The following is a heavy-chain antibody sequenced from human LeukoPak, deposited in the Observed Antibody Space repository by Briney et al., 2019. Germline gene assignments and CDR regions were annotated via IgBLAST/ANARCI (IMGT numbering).Heavy chain of an antibody. CDR3: ARDFGGNSGFDY. J-gene: IGHJ4*02. CDR2: IYSGGSS. V-gene: IGHV3-53*01. CDR1: GFTVSSNY. D-gene: IGHD4-23*01. Sequence: PGGSLRLSCAASGFTVSSNYMSWVRQAPGKGLEWVSVIYSGGSSYYADSVKGRFTISRDNAKNSLYLQLNSLRAEDTAVYYCARDFGGNSGFDYWGQGTLVTVSS.